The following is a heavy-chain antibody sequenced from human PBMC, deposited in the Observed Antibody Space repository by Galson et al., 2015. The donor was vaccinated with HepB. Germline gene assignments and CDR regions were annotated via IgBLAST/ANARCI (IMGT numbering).Heavy chain of an antibody. CDR2: INTNTGNP. J-gene: IGHJ3*02. D-gene: IGHD6-6*01. CDR1: GYTFTIYA. CDR3: ARDLVANLPRSDAFDI. Sequence: SVKVSCKASGYTFTIYAINWVRQAPGQGPEWMGWINTNTGNPTYAQGFTGRFVFSLDSSVNTAYLQISSLKADDTAVYYCARDLVANLPRSDAFDIWGQGTMVTVSS. V-gene: IGHV7-4-1*02.